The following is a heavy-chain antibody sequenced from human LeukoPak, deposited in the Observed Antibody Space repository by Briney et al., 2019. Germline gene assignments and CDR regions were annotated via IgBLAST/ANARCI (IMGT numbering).Heavy chain of an antibody. Sequence: SVKVSCKASGGTFSSYAISWVRQAPGQGLEWMGGIIPIFGTANYAQKFQGRVTITTDESTSTAYMELSSLRSEDTAVYYCARGRSYGNYALFAYWGQGTLVTVSS. V-gene: IGHV1-69*05. CDR2: IIPIFGTA. CDR3: ARGRSYGNYALFAY. D-gene: IGHD4-11*01. J-gene: IGHJ4*02. CDR1: GGTFSSYA.